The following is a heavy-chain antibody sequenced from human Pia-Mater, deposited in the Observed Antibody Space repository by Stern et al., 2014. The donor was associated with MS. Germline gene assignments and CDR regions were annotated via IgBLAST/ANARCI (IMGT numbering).Heavy chain of an antibody. Sequence: ESGPTLVKPTQTVTLTCTLSGFSVATAGVRVGWIRQPPGKALEWLALLYWDADKLYSPSLKNRLTIIKDTSKNQVVLTMTNVDPVDTATYYCAHSRVKYCRGGTCYSSLFDYWGQGTLVTVSS. CDR1: GFSVATAGVR. CDR3: AHSRVKYCRGGTCYSSLFDY. CDR2: LYWDADK. D-gene: IGHD2-15*01. V-gene: IGHV2-5*02. J-gene: IGHJ4*02.